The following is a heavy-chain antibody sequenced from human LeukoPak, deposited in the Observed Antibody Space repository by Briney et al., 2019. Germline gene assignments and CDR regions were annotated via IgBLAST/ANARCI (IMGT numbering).Heavy chain of an antibody. D-gene: IGHD1-26*01. CDR3: VKDRPYSGSYYFEPTD. CDR1: GFTFSSYT. CDR2: ISSNGGST. J-gene: IGHJ4*02. V-gene: IGHV3-64D*09. Sequence: QPGGSLRLSCAASGFTFSSYTMHWVRQAPGKGLEYVSAISSNGGSTYYADSVKGRFTASRDNSKNTLYLQMSSLRADDTAVYYCVKDRPYSGSYYFEPTDWGQGTLVTVSS.